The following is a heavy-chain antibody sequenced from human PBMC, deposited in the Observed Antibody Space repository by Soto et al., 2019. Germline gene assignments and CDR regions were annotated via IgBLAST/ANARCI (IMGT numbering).Heavy chain of an antibody. CDR1: GFTFSSYG. CDR2: ISYDGSNK. V-gene: IGHV3-30*18. D-gene: IGHD3-10*01. CDR3: AKDVYGSGSYYVLGDAFDI. J-gene: IGHJ3*02. Sequence: QVQLVESGGGVVQPGRSLRLSCAASGFTFSSYGMHWVRQAPGKGLEWVAVISYDGSNKYYADSVKGRFTISRDNSKNTLYLQMNRLRAEDTAVYYCAKDVYGSGSYYVLGDAFDIWGQGTMVTVSS.